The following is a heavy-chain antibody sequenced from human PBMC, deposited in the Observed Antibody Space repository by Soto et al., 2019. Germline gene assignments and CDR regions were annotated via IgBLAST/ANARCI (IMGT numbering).Heavy chain of an antibody. V-gene: IGHV3-23*01. D-gene: IGHD3-22*01. CDR1: GFTFSSYA. J-gene: IGHJ6*02. Sequence: GGSLRLSCAASGFTFSSYAMSWVRQAPGKGLEWVSAISGSGGSTYYADSVKGRFTISRDNSKNSMYLQMNSLRVEDTAVYYCAKDGRPPSVCDVYYYDSSGYCDSFYYYGMDVWGQGTTVTVSS. CDR3: AKDGRPPSVCDVYYYDSSGYCDSFYYYGMDV. CDR2: ISGSGGST.